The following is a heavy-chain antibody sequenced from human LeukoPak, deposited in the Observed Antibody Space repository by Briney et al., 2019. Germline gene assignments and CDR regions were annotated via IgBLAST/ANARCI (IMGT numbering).Heavy chain of an antibody. V-gene: IGHV3-23*01. CDR3: AREVYSTGWYYFDY. J-gene: IGHJ4*02. D-gene: IGHD6-19*01. CDR1: GFTFSNYA. Sequence: GGSLRLSCAASGFTFSNYAMDWVRQAPGKGLEWVSGVSGSGGSTDYADSVKGRFTISRDNSKNTLYLQMNSLRAEDTAVYYCAREVYSTGWYYFDYWGQGTLVTVSS. CDR2: VSGSGGST.